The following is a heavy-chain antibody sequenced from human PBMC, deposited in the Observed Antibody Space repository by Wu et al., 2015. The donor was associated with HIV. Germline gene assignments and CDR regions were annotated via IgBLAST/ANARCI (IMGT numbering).Heavy chain of an antibody. CDR3: AKDPDAREYSYGYLHYYMDS. D-gene: IGHD5-18*01. Sequence: QGQVVQSGAEVKKPGASVKVSCKASGYTFTGYYIHWVRQAPGQGLEWMGWINPNSGGTNYAQKFQGRVTMTRDTSISTAYMELSRLTSDDTAVYYCAKDPDAREYSYGYLHYYMDSGQRDHGHRRL. J-gene: IGHJ6*03. CDR2: INPNSGGT. V-gene: IGHV1-2*02. CDR1: GYTFTGYY.